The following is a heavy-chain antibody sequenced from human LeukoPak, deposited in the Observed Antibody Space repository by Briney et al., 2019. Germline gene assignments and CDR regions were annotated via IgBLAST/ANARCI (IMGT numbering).Heavy chain of an antibody. CDR2: IYSGGST. D-gene: IGHD2-2*01. V-gene: IGHV3-53*01. CDR3: AKDEVVPGYYYTDV. Sequence: GGSLRLSCAASGFTVSSNYMSWVRQAPGKGLEWVSVIYSGGSTYYADSMKGRFTISRDNSKNTMYLQMNSLNAEDTAVYYCAKDEVVPGYYYTDVWGRGTTVTISS. CDR1: GFTVSSNY. J-gene: IGHJ6*03.